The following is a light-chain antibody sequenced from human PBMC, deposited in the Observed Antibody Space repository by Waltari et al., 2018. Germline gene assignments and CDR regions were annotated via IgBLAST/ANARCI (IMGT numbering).Light chain of an antibody. CDR2: EVT. CDR1: SSYNGAYKH. CDR3: SSRAGDRPYL. J-gene: IGLJ1*01. Sequence: QSALTQPPAASGSPGQSVTISCTGTSSYNGAYKHVYCYQQFPGKAPKLMISEVTKRPSGFPARFSVSKSGNTASLTVSGLQPEDEADYYCSSRAGDRPYLFGTGTKVNVL. V-gene: IGLV2-8*01.